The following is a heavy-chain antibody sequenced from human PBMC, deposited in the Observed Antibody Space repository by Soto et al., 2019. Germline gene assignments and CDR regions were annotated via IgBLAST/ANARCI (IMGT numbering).Heavy chain of an antibody. V-gene: IGHV3-7*05. CDR3: ARQTRVKVVVTAIFDY. D-gene: IGHD2-21*02. CDR1: GFTFSSYW. Sequence: GGSLRLSCAASGFTFSSYWMSWVRQAPGKGLEWVANIKQDGSEKYYVDSVKGRFTISRDNAKNSLYLQMNSLRAEDTAVYYCARQTRVKVVVTAIFDYWGQGTLVTVSS. CDR2: IKQDGSEK. J-gene: IGHJ4*02.